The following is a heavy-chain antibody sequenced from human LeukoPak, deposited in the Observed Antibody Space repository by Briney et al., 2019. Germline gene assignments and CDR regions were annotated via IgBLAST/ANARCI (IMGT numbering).Heavy chain of an antibody. CDR3: ARTPSSYCSGGSCYSRFYYYGMDV. CDR1: GGSISSYY. CDR2: IYYSGGT. D-gene: IGHD2-15*01. V-gene: IGHV4-59*01. Sequence: SETLSLTCTVSGGSISSYYWSWIRQPPGEGLEWVGYIYYSGGTNYNPYTKSRVNISVDTSKNQFSLKLTSVTAADTAVYYCARTPSSYCSGGSCYSRFYYYGMDVWGQGTTVTVSS. J-gene: IGHJ6*02.